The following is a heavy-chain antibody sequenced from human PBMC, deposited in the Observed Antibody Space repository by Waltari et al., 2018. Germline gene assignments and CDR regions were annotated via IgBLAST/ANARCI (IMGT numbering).Heavy chain of an antibody. Sequence: EVQLLESGGGLVQPGGSLRLSCAASGFTFSSYAMSWVRQAPGKGLECVSAISGSCGSTYYADSVKGRFAISRDNSKNTLYLQMNSLRAEDTAVYYCARVRSSGWSFSYWYFDLWGRGTLVTVSS. CDR1: GFTFSSYA. CDR2: ISGSCGST. D-gene: IGHD6-19*01. V-gene: IGHV3-23*01. CDR3: ARVRSSGWSFSYWYFDL. J-gene: IGHJ2*01.